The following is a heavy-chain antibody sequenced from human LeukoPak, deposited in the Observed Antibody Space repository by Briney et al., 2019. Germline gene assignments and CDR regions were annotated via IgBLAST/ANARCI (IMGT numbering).Heavy chain of an antibody. CDR1: GFSFSSYS. CDR2: ISRGRPTM. CDR3: VRDPEALDY. J-gene: IGHJ4*02. V-gene: IGHV3-48*02. Sequence: GGSLRLSCAASGFSFSSYSMNWVRQAPGKGLEWVSYISRGRPTMRYADSVRGRFTISRDNAKNSLYLQMNSLRDEDTAVYYCVRDPEALDYWGQGALVTVSS.